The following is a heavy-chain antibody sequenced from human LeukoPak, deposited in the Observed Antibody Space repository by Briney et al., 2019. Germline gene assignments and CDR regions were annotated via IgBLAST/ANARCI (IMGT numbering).Heavy chain of an antibody. D-gene: IGHD3-22*01. Sequence: PSETLSLTCAVSGGSISSNSYYWGWIRQPPGKGLEWIGSIYYSGSTYYNPSLKSRVTISVDTSKNQFSLKLSSVTAADTAVYYCARHDRAHYYMDVWGKGTTVTISS. CDR3: ARHDRAHYYMDV. CDR2: IYYSGST. J-gene: IGHJ6*03. V-gene: IGHV4-39*01. CDR1: GGSISSNSYY.